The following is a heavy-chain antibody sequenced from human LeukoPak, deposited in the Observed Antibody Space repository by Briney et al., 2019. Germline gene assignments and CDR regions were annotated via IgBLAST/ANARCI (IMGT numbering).Heavy chain of an antibody. Sequence: GGSLRLSCAASGFTFSSYAMHWVRQAPGKGLEWVAVISYDGSNKYYADSVKGRFTISRDNSKNTLYLQMNSLRAEDTAVYYCAKDDSSGYTDYWGQGALVTVSS. CDR3: AKDDSSGYTDY. CDR1: GFTFSSYA. D-gene: IGHD3-22*01. V-gene: IGHV3-30-3*01. J-gene: IGHJ4*02. CDR2: ISYDGSNK.